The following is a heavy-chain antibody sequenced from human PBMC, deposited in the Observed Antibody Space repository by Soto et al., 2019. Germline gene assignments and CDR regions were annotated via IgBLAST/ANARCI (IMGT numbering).Heavy chain of an antibody. CDR1: GFTFGSYG. Sequence: QVHLVESGGGVVQPGRSLRLSCEASGFTFGSYGMFWIRQAPGKGLEWVAVIWFDGSYKYYADSVKGRFTISRDNSNNTVYLQMSSLTAEDSAVYYCARGLEVEDYFYGMDAWGQGTTVTVSS. CDR3: ARGLEVEDYFYGMDA. J-gene: IGHJ6*01. CDR2: IWFDGSYK. V-gene: IGHV3-33*01. D-gene: IGHD1-26*01.